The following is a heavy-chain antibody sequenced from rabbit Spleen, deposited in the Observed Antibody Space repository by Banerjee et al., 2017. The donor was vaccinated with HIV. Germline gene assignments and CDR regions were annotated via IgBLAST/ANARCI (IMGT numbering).Heavy chain of an antibody. Sequence: QLEESAGGLVQPGGSLKLSCKASGFDFSRYYMSWVRQAPGKGLEWIGDIDPIFGIAVYASWVNGRFTISSHNAQNTLYPQLNSLTAADTATYFCVREVAGKFNLWGPGTLVTVS. CDR3: VREVAGKFNL. CDR2: IDPIFGIA. CDR1: GFDFSRYY. J-gene: IGHJ4*01. D-gene: IGHD4-1*01. V-gene: IGHV1S7*01.